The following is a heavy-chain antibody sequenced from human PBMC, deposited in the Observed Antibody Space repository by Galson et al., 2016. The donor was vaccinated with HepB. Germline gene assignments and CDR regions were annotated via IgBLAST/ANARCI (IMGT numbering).Heavy chain of an antibody. J-gene: IGHJ3*02. V-gene: IGHV3-21*01. Sequence: SLRLSCAGSGFTFGDYTINWVRQAPGKGLEWVSSISGSTTYIHYADSLKGRVTISRDNAKNSLYLQMTSLRAEDTAVYYCAREILTYYCDTNNYYDAFDIWGQGTMVTVSS. D-gene: IGHD3-22*01. CDR2: ISGSTTYI. CDR1: GFTFGDYT. CDR3: AREILTYYCDTNNYYDAFDI.